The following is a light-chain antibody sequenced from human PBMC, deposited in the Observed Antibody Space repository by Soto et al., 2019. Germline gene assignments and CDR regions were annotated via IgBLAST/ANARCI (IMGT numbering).Light chain of an antibody. J-gene: IGKJ3*01. Sequence: DIQMTQSPTSLSASVGDRVTITCQASQGIRNFVAWYQQKPGNAPKLLIYAASTLQSGVPARFSGSGPGTDFTLTINSLQPEDVATYSCQKYSSVPVFGPGTKVEIK. CDR2: AAS. CDR3: QKYSSVPV. CDR1: QGIRNF. V-gene: IGKV1-27*01.